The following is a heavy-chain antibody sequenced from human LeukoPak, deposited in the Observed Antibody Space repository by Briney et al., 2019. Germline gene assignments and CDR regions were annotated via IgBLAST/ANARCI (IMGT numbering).Heavy chain of an antibody. CDR3: ARLLERIVLV. J-gene: IGHJ6*04. Sequence: PSEALSLTCAVYGGSFSGYYWSWIRQPPGKGLEWIGEINHSGSTNYNPSLKSRVTISVDTSKNQFSLKLSSVTAADTAVYYCARLLERIVLVWGKGTTVTISS. CDR2: INHSGST. D-gene: IGHD3-16*02. CDR1: GGSFSGYY. V-gene: IGHV4-34*01.